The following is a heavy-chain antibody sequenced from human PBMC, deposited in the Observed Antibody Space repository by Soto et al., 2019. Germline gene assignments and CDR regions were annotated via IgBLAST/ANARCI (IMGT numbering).Heavy chain of an antibody. D-gene: IGHD3-10*01. V-gene: IGHV3-66*01. CDR3: AIYGSGSLFL. J-gene: IGHJ4*02. Sequence: EVQMVESGGGLVQPGGSLRLSCAASGFIVNDNYMNWVRQAPGKGLEWVSIIYSDDNTYYADSVRGRFTVSRDSSKNTVYLQMNSLKSEDTAVDYCAIYGSGSLFLWGQGTLVTVSS. CDR2: IYSDDNT. CDR1: GFIVNDNY.